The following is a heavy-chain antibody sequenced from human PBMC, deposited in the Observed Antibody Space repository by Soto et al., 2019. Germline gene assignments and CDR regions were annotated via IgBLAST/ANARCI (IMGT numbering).Heavy chain of an antibody. Sequence: QVQLQESGPGLVKPSQTLSLTCTVSGGSISSGGYYWSWIRQHPGKGLEWIGYIYYSGSTYYNPSLKSRVTIAVNTPNNQVSLRLSSVTAADTAVYYCARHRGGVVDSHYFDYWGQGSLVAVSS. J-gene: IGHJ4*02. V-gene: IGHV4-31*03. CDR3: ARHRGGVVDSHYFDY. D-gene: IGHD3-16*01. CDR2: IYYSGST. CDR1: GGSISSGGYY.